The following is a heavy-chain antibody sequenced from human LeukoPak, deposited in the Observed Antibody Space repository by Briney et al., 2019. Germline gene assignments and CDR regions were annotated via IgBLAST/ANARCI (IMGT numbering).Heavy chain of an antibody. CDR1: GFTFSSYA. CDR2: ISGSGGST. CDR3: AKGAVEYTVEKGNWFDP. Sequence: PGGSLRLSCAASGFTFSSYAMSWVRQAPGKGLEWVSAISGSGGSTYYADSVKGRFTISRDNSKNTLYLQMNSLRAEDTAVYYCAKGAVEYTVEKGNWFDPWGQGTLVTVSS. V-gene: IGHV3-23*01. D-gene: IGHD5-24*01. J-gene: IGHJ5*02.